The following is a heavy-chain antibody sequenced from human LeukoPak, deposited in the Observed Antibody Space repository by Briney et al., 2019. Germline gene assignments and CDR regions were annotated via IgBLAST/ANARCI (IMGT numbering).Heavy chain of an antibody. CDR2: FDPEDGET. Sequence: ASVKVSCKVSGYTLTELSMHWVRQAPGKGLEWMGGFDPEDGETIYAQTFQGRVTLTEDTSTDTAYMELSSLRSEDTAVYYCATVPRHSSSWYYLDYWGQGTLVTVSS. CDR3: ATVPRHSSSWYYLDY. J-gene: IGHJ4*02. CDR1: GYTLTELS. V-gene: IGHV1-24*01. D-gene: IGHD6-13*01.